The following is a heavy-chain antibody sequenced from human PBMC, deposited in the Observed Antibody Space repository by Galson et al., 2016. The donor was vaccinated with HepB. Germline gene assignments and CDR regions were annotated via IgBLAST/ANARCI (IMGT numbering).Heavy chain of an antibody. V-gene: IGHV1-69*13. Sequence: SVKVSCKASGGTFNSFAISWVRQAPGQGLEWMGGIMPIFGRANYGRNFQDRITITADEATSTAYMELRSLRSEDTAVYYCARVTFYSLGTYRDWYFDLWGRGTLITVSA. CDR3: ARVTFYSLGTYRDWYFDL. CDR1: GGTFNSFA. CDR2: IMPIFGRA. D-gene: IGHD3-16*02. J-gene: IGHJ2*01.